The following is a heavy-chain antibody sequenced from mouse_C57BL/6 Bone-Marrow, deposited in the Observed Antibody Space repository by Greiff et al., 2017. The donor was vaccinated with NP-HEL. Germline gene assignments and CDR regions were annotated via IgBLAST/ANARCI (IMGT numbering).Heavy chain of an antibody. CDR1: GYSITSGYY. CDR2: ISYDGSN. D-gene: IGHD2-10*02. Sequence: EVKVEESGPGLVKPSQSLSLTCSVTGYSITSGYYWNWIRRFPGNKLEWVGSISYDGSNNYSPSLKNRISITRDTSKNQFCLKLNSVTAEDTATYYCARAYGNYLDYWGQGTTLTVSS. V-gene: IGHV3-6*01. J-gene: IGHJ2*01. CDR3: ARAYGNYLDY.